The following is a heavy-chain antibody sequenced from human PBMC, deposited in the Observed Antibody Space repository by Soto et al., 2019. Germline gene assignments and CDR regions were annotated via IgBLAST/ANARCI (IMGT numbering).Heavy chain of an antibody. J-gene: IGHJ4*02. Sequence: PSETLSLTCTFSGGSINTFYWSWFRQPAGKGLEWIGRIFSSGSTSFNPSLESRVAMSVDTSKNHFSLNLSSVTAADMVVYYCESEGSYSAYNFAHGIQLWSFDFWGQGALVNVSS. CDR2: IFSSGST. CDR1: GGSINTFY. D-gene: IGHD5-12*01. V-gene: IGHV4-4*07. CDR3: ESEGSYSAYNFAHGIQLWSFDF.